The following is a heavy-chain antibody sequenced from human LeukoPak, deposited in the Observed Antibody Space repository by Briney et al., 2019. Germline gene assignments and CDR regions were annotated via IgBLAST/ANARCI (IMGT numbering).Heavy chain of an antibody. J-gene: IGHJ5*02. CDR1: GGSFSGYY. V-gene: IGHV4-59*10. Sequence: PSETLSLTCAVYGGSFSGYYWSWIRQPAGKGLEWIGRIYTSGSTNYNPSLKSRVTMSVDTSKNQFSLKLSSVTAADTAVYYCARVAPYRGGWFDPWGQGTLVTVSS. CDR2: IYTSGST. CDR3: ARVAPYRGGWFDP. D-gene: IGHD3-10*01.